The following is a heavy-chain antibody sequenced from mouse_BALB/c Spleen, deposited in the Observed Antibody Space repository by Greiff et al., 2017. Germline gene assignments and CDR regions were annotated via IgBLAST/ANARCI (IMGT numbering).Heavy chain of an antibody. V-gene: IGHV5-17*02. J-gene: IGHJ4*01. CDR1: GFTFSSFG. Sequence: VQLKESGGGLVQPGGSRKLSCAASGFTFSSFGMHWVRQAPEKGLEWVAYISSGSSTIYYADTVKGRFTISRDNPKNTLFLQMTSLRSEDTAMYYCAREDYYAMDYWGQGTSVTVSS. CDR2: ISSGSSTI. CDR3: AREDYYAMDY.